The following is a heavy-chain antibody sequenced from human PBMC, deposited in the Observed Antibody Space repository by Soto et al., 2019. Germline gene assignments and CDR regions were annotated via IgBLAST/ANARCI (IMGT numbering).Heavy chain of an antibody. J-gene: IGHJ4*02. Sequence: SETLSLTCTVSGHSISSSNYYWGWIRQPPGKGLEWIGSIFYSGLTYDNPSLKSRVTMSVDRSKNQFSLRLSSVTAAYTGVYYCARHNKQTSRQYSFDSWGQGTLVTVSS. D-gene: IGHD2-2*01. CDR3: ARHNKQTSRQYSFDS. V-gene: IGHV4-39*01. CDR1: GHSISSSNYY. CDR2: IFYSGLT.